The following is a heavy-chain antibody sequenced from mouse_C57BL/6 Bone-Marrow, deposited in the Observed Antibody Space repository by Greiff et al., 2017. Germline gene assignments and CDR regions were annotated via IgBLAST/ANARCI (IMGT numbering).Heavy chain of an antibody. D-gene: IGHD2-12*01. CDR1: GYTFTSYW. V-gene: IGHV1-74*01. CDR3: ALASSYYSTGFAD. CDR2: IHPSDSDT. J-gene: IGHJ3*01. Sequence: VQLQQPGAELVKPGASVKVSCKASGYTFTSYWMHWVKQRPGQGLEWIGRIHPSDSDTNYNQKFKGKATLTVDNSSSTAYMQLSSLTSEESAVYYCALASSYYSTGFADWGQGTMVTVSA.